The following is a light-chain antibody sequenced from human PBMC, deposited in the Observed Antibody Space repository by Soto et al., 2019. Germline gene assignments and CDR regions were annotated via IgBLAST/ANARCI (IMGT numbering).Light chain of an antibody. CDR1: QSVSSY. CDR2: GAS. V-gene: IGKV3-20*01. Sequence: EIVLTQSPCTLSLSPGERATLSCRASQSVSSYLAWYQQEPGQAPRLLIYGASSRATGIPDRFSGSGSGTDSTLTISRLEPEGFAVYYCQEYGTSRTFGQGTKVDIK. CDR3: QEYGTSRT. J-gene: IGKJ1*01.